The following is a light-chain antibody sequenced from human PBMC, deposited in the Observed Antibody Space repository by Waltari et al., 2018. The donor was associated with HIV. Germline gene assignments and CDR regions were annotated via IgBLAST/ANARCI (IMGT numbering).Light chain of an antibody. Sequence: SSELTQPPSLSVSPGQAARITCSGDALPKKYASWYQQKSGQAPVLVIYEDNKRPSGIPERVSGSSSGTMATWTISGAQVEDEADYYGYSTDSSGIIGMFGGGTKLAVL. V-gene: IGLV3-10*01. CDR1: ALPKKY. CDR3: YSTDSSGIIGM. J-gene: IGLJ3*02. CDR2: EDN.